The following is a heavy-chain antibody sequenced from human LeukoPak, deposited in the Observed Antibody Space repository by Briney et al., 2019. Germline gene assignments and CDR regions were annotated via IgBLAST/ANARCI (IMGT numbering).Heavy chain of an antibody. V-gene: IGHV3-30*04. J-gene: IGHJ4*02. CDR3: ARDLYRIVVVPHYFDY. CDR2: ISYDGSDK. Sequence: PGGSLRLSCAASGFTFSSYAMYWVRQAPGKGLEWVAVISYDGSDKFYADCVKGRFTISRDSSKNTLYLQMNSLRPEDTAVYYCARDLYRIVVVPHYFDYWGQGTLVTVSS. D-gene: IGHD3-22*01. CDR1: GFTFSSYA.